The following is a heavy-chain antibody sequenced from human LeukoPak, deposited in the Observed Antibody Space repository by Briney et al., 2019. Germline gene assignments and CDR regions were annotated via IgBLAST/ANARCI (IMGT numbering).Heavy chain of an antibody. J-gene: IGHJ4*02. Sequence: GGSLRLSCSASGFTFSSYAMHWVRQAPGKGLEYVSAISSNGGSTYYADSVKGRFTISRHNSKNTLYLQMNSLRAEDTAVYYCARDWTSGAPAYWGQGTLVTVSS. CDR3: ARDWTSGAPAY. D-gene: IGHD3/OR15-3a*01. V-gene: IGHV3-64*04. CDR2: ISSNGGST. CDR1: GFTFSSYA.